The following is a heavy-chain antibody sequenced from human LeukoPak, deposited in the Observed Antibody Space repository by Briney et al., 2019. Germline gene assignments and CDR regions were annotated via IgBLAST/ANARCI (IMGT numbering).Heavy chain of an antibody. Sequence: ASVKVSCKASGYTFTSYGISWVRQAPGQGLEWMGWVSAYNGNTNYAQKLQGRVTMTTDTSTSTDYMGLRSLRSDDTAVYYCARDIAVAGTIWFDPWGQGTLVTVSS. CDR3: ARDIAVAGTIWFDP. CDR2: VSAYNGNT. V-gene: IGHV1-18*04. CDR1: GYTFTSYG. J-gene: IGHJ5*02. D-gene: IGHD6-19*01.